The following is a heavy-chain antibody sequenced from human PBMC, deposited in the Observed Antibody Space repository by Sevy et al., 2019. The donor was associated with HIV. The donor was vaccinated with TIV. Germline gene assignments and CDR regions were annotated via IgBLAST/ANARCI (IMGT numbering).Heavy chain of an antibody. CDR1: GFTFSNAW. J-gene: IGHJ4*02. V-gene: IGHV3-15*01. CDR3: TTDSKIRGLSALLDY. D-gene: IGHD2-21*02. CDR2: IKNKSDGGTT. Sequence: GGSLRLSCAASGFTFSNAWMSWVRQAPGKGLEWVGRIKNKSDGGTTDYAAPMKGRFTMSRDDSKNTLYMQMNSLKTEDTAIYYCTTDSKIRGLSALLDYWGQGTLVTVSS.